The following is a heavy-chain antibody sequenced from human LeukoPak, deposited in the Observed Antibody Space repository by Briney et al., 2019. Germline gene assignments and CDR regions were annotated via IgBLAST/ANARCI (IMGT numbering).Heavy chain of an antibody. J-gene: IGHJ4*02. CDR1: GGSISSYY. D-gene: IGHD5-12*01. CDR2: IYYSGST. V-gene: IGHV4-59*12. Sequence: SETLSLTCTVSGGSISSYYWSWIRQPPGKGLEWIGYIYYSGSTNYNPSLKSRVTISVDTSKNQFSLQLNSVTPEDTAVYYCARDRGYSGYDRFDYRGQGTLVTVSP. CDR3: ARDRGYSGYDRFDY.